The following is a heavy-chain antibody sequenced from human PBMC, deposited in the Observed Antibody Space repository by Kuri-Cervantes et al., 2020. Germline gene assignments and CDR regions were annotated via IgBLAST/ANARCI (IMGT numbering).Heavy chain of an antibody. V-gene: IGHV3-33*01. CDR3: GGGDYYDSSGYPPGFGY. Sequence: GESLKISCAASGFTFSSYGMHWVRQAPGKGLEWVAVIWYDGSNKYYADSVKGRFTISRDNSKNTLYLQMNSLRAEDTAVYYWGGGDYYDSSGYPPGFGYWGQGTLVTVSS. CDR2: IWYDGSNK. D-gene: IGHD3-22*01. CDR1: GFTFSSYG. J-gene: IGHJ4*02.